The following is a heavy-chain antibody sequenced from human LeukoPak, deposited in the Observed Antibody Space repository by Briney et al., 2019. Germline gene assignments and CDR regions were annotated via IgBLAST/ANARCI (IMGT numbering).Heavy chain of an antibody. CDR3: ARQGIAVAGTTYYYMDV. D-gene: IGHD6-19*01. CDR1: GYRFTSYW. J-gene: IGHJ6*03. CDR2: IYPGDSDT. Sequence: GESLKISCKGSGYRFTSYWIGWVRQMPGKGLEWMGIIYPGDSDTRYSPSFQGQVTISADKSISTAYLQWSSLKASDTAMYYCARQGIAVAGTTYYYMDVWGKGTTVTVSS. V-gene: IGHV5-51*01.